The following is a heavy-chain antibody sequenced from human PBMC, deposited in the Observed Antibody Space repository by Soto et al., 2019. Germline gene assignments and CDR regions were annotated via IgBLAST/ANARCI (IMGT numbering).Heavy chain of an antibody. Sequence: ASVKVSCKASGYTFTSYDINWVRQATGQGLEWMGWMNPNSGNTGYAQKFQGRVTMTRNTSISTAYMELSSLRSEDTAVYYRAREDCSGGSCYLVIGWFDPWGQGTLVTVSS. CDR2: MNPNSGNT. D-gene: IGHD2-15*01. J-gene: IGHJ5*02. CDR1: GYTFTSYD. V-gene: IGHV1-8*01. CDR3: AREDCSGGSCYLVIGWFDP.